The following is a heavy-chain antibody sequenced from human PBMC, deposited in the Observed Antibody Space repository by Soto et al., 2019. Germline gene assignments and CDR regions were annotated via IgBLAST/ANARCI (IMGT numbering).Heavy chain of an antibody. CDR2: TTGSGNNA. V-gene: IGHV3-23*01. J-gene: IGHJ5*02. CDR3: ARDVLNEGSFDP. CDR1: GFTFSYFA. D-gene: IGHD2-8*02. Sequence: GSLRLSCAASGFTFSYFAMSWVRQAPGKGLEWVSGTTGSGNNAYYADSVKGRFTISRDNSKNTLYLEMSNLRAEDTAVYYCARDVLNEGSFDPWGQGTLVTVSS.